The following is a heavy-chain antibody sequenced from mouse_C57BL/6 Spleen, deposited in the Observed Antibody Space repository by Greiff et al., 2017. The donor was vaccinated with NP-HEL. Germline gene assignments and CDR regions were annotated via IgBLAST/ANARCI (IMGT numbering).Heavy chain of an antibody. CDR3: ARHPGYYSNYENAMDY. V-gene: IGHV5-12*01. CDR2: ISNGGGRT. J-gene: IGHJ4*01. CDR1: GFTFSDYY. D-gene: IGHD2-5*01. Sequence: EVKLMESGGGLVQPGGSLKLSCAASGFTFSDYYMYWVRQTPEKRLEWVAYISNGGGRTYYPDTVKGRFTISRDNAKNTLYLQMSRLKSEDTAMYYCARHPGYYSNYENAMDYWGQGTSVTVSS.